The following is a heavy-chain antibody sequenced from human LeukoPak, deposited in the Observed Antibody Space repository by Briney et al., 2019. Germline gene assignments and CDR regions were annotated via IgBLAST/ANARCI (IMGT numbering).Heavy chain of an antibody. Sequence: PGGSLRLSCAASGFTFSSYWMHWVRQGPGKGLVWVSVIYSGGSTYYADSVKGRFTISRDNSKNTLYLQMNSLRAEDTAVYYCVRTGDGDFDFWGQGTLVTVSS. CDR3: VRTGDGDFDF. V-gene: IGHV3-53*05. CDR1: GFTFSSYW. CDR2: IYSGGST. J-gene: IGHJ4*02. D-gene: IGHD7-27*01.